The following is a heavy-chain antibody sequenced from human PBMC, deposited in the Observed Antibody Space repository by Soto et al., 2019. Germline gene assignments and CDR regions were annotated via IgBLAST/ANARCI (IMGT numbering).Heavy chain of an antibody. CDR3: AGDSSGYYSQFDY. J-gene: IGHJ4*02. D-gene: IGHD3-22*01. Sequence: ASVKVSCKASGYTFTSYYMHWVRQAPGKGLEWMGIIDPSGGRTSYAQKFQGRVTMTGDTSTDTAYMELSSLRSEDTAVYYCAGDSSGYYSQFDYWGQGTLVTVSS. V-gene: IGHV1-46*01. CDR1: GYTFTSYY. CDR2: IDPSGGRT.